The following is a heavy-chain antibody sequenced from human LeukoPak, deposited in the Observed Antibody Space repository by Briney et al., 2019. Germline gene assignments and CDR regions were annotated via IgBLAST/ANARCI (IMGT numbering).Heavy chain of an antibody. CDR1: GFTFSGSA. CDR3: TRNAVVVPAARFDYYYHYMDV. V-gene: IGHV3-73*01. CDR2: IRSKANSYAT. Sequence: GGSLKLSCAASGFTFSGSAMHWVRQASGKGLEWVGRIRSKANSYATAYAASVKGRFTISRDDSKNTAYLQMNSLKTEDTAVYYCTRNAVVVPAARFDYYYHYMDVWGKGTTVTVSS. D-gene: IGHD2-2*01. J-gene: IGHJ6*03.